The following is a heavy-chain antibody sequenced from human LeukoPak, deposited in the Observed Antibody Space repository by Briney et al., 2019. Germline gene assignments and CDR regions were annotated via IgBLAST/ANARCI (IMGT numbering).Heavy chain of an antibody. Sequence: GSLRLSCAASGFTFSSYAMSWVRQPPGKGLEWIGEIYHSGSTNYNPSLKSRVTISVDKSRNQFSLKLSSVTAADTAVYYCAKGVSGYYYDNPYYYYGMDVWGQGTTVTVSS. J-gene: IGHJ6*02. CDR2: IYHSGST. CDR1: GFTFSSYAM. V-gene: IGHV4-4*02. D-gene: IGHD3-22*01. CDR3: AKGVSGYYYDNPYYYYGMDV.